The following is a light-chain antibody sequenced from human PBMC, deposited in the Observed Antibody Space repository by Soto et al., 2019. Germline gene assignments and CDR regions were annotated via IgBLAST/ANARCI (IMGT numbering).Light chain of an antibody. J-gene: IGKJ4*01. CDR1: QDIGSW. CDR3: QQAYSFPLS. CDR2: PSS. V-gene: IGKV1-12*01. Sequence: DIQMTQSPSSVSASVGDRVTITCRASQDIGSWLAWYQQKPGKAPKLLIYPSSTLQRGAASKFSGSGSGTEFTLTISSLQPEDFATYYCQQAYSFPLSFGGGTKVEIK.